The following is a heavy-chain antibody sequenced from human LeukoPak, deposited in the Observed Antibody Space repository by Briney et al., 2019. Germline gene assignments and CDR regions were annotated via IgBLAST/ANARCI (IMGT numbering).Heavy chain of an antibody. Sequence: PGGSLRLSCAASGFTFGSYAMHWVRQAPGKGLEYVSAISSNGGSTYYANSVKGRFTISRDNSKNTLYLQMGSLRAEDMAVYYCARDLPTTYYYDNSGSIGIGFDYWGQGTLVTVSS. V-gene: IGHV3-64*01. CDR2: ISSNGGST. CDR3: ARDLPTTYYYDNSGSIGIGFDY. D-gene: IGHD3-22*01. CDR1: GFTFGSYA. J-gene: IGHJ4*02.